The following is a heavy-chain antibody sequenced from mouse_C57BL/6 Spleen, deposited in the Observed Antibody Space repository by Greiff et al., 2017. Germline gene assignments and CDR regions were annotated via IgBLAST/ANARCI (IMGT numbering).Heavy chain of an antibody. CDR1: GFTFSDYG. D-gene: IGHD1-1*01. CDR3: ARRGLLRYGYFDV. CDR2: ISSGSSTI. Sequence: EVKLMESGGGLVKPGGSLKLSCAASGFTFSDYGMHWVRQAPEKGLEWVAYISSGSSTIYYADTVKGRFTISRDNAKNTLFLQVTSLRSEDTAMYYGARRGLLRYGYFDVWGTGTTVTVSS. J-gene: IGHJ1*03. V-gene: IGHV5-17*01.